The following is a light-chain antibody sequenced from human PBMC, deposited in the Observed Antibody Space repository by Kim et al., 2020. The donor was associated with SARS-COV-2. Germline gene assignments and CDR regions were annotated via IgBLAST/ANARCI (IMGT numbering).Light chain of an antibody. CDR2: KAY. CDR1: KSISSL. Sequence: ASVGNVAPTTCRASKSISSLLAWYQQKPGKAPKLLIYKAYILESGVPSRFSGSGSGTEFTLTISSLQPDDFATYCCQQYHSSAWTFGQGTKVEIK. V-gene: IGKV1-5*03. CDR3: QQYHSSAWT. J-gene: IGKJ1*01.